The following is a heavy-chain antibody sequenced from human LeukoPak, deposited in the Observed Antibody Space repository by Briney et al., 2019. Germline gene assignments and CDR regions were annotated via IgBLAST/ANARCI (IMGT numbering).Heavy chain of an antibody. Sequence: KSGGSLRLSCAASGFTFSSYSMNWVRQAPGKGLEWVSSISSSSSYIYYADSVKGRFTISRDNSKNTLYLQMNSLRAEDTAVYYCVSWSNGYYYGMDVWGQGTTVTVSS. CDR1: GFTFSSYS. D-gene: IGHD7-27*01. V-gene: IGHV3-21*01. J-gene: IGHJ6*02. CDR3: VSWSNGYYYGMDV. CDR2: ISSSSSYI.